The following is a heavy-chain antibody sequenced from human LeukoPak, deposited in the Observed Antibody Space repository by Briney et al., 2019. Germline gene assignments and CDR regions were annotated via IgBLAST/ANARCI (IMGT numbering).Heavy chain of an antibody. Sequence: ASVKVSCKASGGTFSSYAISWVRQAPGQGLEWMGGIIPIFGTANYAQKFQGRVTITADESTSTAYMELSSLRSEDTAVYYCARGTPTYGWRDYWGQGTLVTVSS. CDR2: IIPIFGTA. J-gene: IGHJ4*02. CDR3: ARGTPTYGWRDY. D-gene: IGHD3-10*01. CDR1: GGTFSSYA. V-gene: IGHV1-69*13.